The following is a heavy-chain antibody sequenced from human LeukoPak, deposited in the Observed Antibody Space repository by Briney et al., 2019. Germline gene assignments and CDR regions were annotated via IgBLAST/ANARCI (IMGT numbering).Heavy chain of an antibody. D-gene: IGHD6-13*01. J-gene: IGHJ5*02. Sequence: ASVKVSCKASGYTFTSYDINWVRQATGQGLEWMGWVNPNSGNTGYAQKFQGRVTMTRNTSISTAYMELSSLRSEDTAVYYCARRLIAAAGTFDPWGPGTLVTVSS. CDR3: ARRLIAAAGTFDP. V-gene: IGHV1-8*01. CDR1: GYTFTSYD. CDR2: VNPNSGNT.